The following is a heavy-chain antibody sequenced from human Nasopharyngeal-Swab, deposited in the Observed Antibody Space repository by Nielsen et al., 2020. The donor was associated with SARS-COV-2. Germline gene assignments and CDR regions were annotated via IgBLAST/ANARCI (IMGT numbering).Heavy chain of an antibody. CDR3: ARDSNYYDSSGYLDY. J-gene: IGHJ4*02. V-gene: IGHV3-33*01. D-gene: IGHD3-22*01. Sequence: VRQAPGKGLEWVAVIWYDGSNKYYADSVKGRFTISRDNSKNTLYLQMNSLRAEDTAVYYCARDSNYYDSSGYLDYWGQGTLVTVSS. CDR2: IWYDGSNK.